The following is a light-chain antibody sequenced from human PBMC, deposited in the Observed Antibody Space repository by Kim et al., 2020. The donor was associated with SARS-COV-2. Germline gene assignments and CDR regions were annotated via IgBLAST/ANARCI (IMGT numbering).Light chain of an antibody. J-gene: IGKJ4*01. CDR1: QDISRW. V-gene: IGKV1D-12*01. Sequence: DIQMTQSPSSVSASVGDRVTITCRASQDISRWLAWYQQKPGKAPLLLISITSSLQSGVPSRFSGSGSGTDFTLTISSLQPEDFATYYCQQSSSFPRTFGGGTKVEIK. CDR2: ITS. CDR3: QQSSSFPRT.